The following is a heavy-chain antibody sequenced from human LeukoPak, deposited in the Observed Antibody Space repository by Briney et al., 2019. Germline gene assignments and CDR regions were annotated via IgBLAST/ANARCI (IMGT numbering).Heavy chain of an antibody. CDR1: GGSISSGDYY. CDR2: IYYSGST. J-gene: IGHJ6*03. Sequence: SQTLSLTCTVSGGSISSGDYYWSWIRQPPGKGLEWIGYIYYSGSTYYNPSLKSRVTISVDTSKNQFSLKLSSVTAADTAVYYCARQGSLWYYYMDVWGKGTTVTVSS. V-gene: IGHV4-30-4*08. CDR3: ARQGSLWYYYMDV. D-gene: IGHD3-10*01.